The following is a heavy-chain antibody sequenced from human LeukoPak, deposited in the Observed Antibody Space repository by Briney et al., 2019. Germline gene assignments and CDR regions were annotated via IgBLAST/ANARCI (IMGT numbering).Heavy chain of an antibody. V-gene: IGHV1-46*03. CDR2: INPTDGSI. J-gene: IGHJ4*02. Sequence: ASVKASCKASGYTFTGYYMHWVRQAPGQGLEWMGIINPTDGSISYAQKFQGRVTLTRDTSTSTVYMDLSSLRSEDTAVYYCTLEAPASCYFDYWGQGTLVTVSS. CDR3: TLEAPASCYFDY. CDR1: GYTFTGYY. D-gene: IGHD3-3*01.